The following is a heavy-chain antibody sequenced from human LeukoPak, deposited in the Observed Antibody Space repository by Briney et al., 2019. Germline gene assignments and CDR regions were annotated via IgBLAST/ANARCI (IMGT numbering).Heavy chain of an antibody. V-gene: IGHV3-74*01. CDR1: GFTFSTYL. Sequence: GGSLRLSCAASGFTFSTYLMHWVRQAPGKGLVWVSRINTDGSITTYADSVKGRFTISRDNAKNSLYLQMNSLRAEDTAVYYCARDFGRAAADENYWGQGTLVTVSS. D-gene: IGHD6-13*01. J-gene: IGHJ4*02. CDR3: ARDFGRAAADENY. CDR2: INTDGSIT.